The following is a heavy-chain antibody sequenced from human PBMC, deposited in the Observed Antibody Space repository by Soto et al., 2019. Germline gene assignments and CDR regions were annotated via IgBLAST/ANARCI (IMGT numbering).Heavy chain of an antibody. Sequence: QVQLQESGPGLVKPSQTLSLTCTVSGGSISSGDYYWSWIRQPPGKGLGGIGYIYYSGSTYYNPSLKSRVTISVDTSKNQFSLKLSSVTAADTAVYYCAGGCGDIVVVTAISDGGMDVWGQGTTVTVSS. CDR3: AGGCGDIVVVTAISDGGMDV. CDR2: IYYSGST. V-gene: IGHV4-30-4*01. J-gene: IGHJ6*02. D-gene: IGHD2-21*02. CDR1: GGSISSGDYY.